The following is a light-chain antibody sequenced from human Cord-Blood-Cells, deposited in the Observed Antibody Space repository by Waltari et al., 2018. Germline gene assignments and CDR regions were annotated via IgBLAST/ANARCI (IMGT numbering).Light chain of an antibody. CDR1: SSAVGGYNY. Sequence: QSALTQPRSVSGSPGQSVTISCTGTSSAVGGYNYVPCYQQHPGKAPKLMIYDVSKRPSGVPDRFSGSKSGNTASLTISGLQAEDEADYYCCSYAGSYTYWVFGGGTKLTVL. CDR2: DVS. CDR3: CSYAGSYTYWV. V-gene: IGLV2-11*01. J-gene: IGLJ3*02.